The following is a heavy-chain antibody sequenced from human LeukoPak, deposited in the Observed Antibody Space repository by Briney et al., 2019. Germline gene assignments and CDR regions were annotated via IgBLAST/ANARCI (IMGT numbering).Heavy chain of an antibody. CDR2: IYYSGST. D-gene: IGHD2-21*01. J-gene: IGHJ4*02. CDR1: GGSISSYY. CDR3: AILDPIRPDY. V-gene: IGHV4-59*08. Sequence: PSETLSLTCTVSGGSISSYYWSWIRQPPGKGLEWIGYIYYSGSTNYSPSLKSRVTISVATSKNQFSLKLTSVTDADTAVYYCAILDPIRPDYWGQGTQVTVSS.